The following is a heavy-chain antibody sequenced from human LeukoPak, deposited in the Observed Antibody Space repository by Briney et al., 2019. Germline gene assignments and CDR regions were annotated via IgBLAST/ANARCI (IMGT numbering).Heavy chain of an antibody. CDR3: ARVAYYYDSSGYLSERRFDY. Sequence: SQTLSLTCAISGDSVSSNSAAWNWIRQSPSRGLEWLGRTYYRSKWYNDYAVSVKSRITINPDTSKNQFSLQLNSVTPEDTAVYYCARVAYYYDSSGYLSERRFDYWGQGTLVTVSS. D-gene: IGHD3-22*01. CDR1: GDSVSSNSAA. CDR2: TYYRSKWYN. V-gene: IGHV6-1*01. J-gene: IGHJ4*02.